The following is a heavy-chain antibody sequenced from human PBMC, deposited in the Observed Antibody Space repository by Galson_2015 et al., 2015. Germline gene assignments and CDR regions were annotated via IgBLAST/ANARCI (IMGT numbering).Heavy chain of an antibody. Sequence: SVKVSCKASGYTFTSYAMHWVRQAPGQRLEWMGWINAGNGNTKYSQKFQGRVTITRDTSASTAYMELSSLRSEDTAVYYCARKRISAVAGIFSYYGMDVWGQGTTVTVSS. D-gene: IGHD6-19*01. J-gene: IGHJ6*02. CDR2: INAGNGNT. CDR1: GYTFTSYA. V-gene: IGHV1-3*01. CDR3: ARKRISAVAGIFSYYGMDV.